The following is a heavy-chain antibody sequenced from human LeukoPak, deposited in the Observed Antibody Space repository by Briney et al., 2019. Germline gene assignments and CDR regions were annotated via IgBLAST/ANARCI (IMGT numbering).Heavy chain of an antibody. CDR3: AKERWNYRNDAFDI. D-gene: IGHD1-7*01. V-gene: IGHV3-53*01. CDR1: GFTVSSNY. Sequence: SGGSLRLSCAASGFTVSSNYINWVRQAPGKGLEWVSVIYSGGSTYYADSVKGRFTISRDNSKNTLYLQMNSLRAEDTAVYYCAKERWNYRNDAFDIWGQGTMVTVSS. J-gene: IGHJ3*02. CDR2: IYSGGST.